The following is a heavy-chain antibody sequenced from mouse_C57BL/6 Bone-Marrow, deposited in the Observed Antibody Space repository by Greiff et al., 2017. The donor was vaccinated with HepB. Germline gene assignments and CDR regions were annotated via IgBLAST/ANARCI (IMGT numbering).Heavy chain of an antibody. CDR3: ARDDGYYGGGWYFDV. J-gene: IGHJ1*03. Sequence: QVQLQQPGAELVKPGASVKLSCKASGYTFTSYWMHWVKQRPGRGLEWIGRIDPNSGGTKYNEKFKSKATLTVDKPSSTAYMQLSSRTSEDPAVYYCARDDGYYGGGWYFDVWGTGTTVTVSS. CDR1: GYTFTSYW. V-gene: IGHV1-72*01. CDR2: IDPNSGGT. D-gene: IGHD2-3*01.